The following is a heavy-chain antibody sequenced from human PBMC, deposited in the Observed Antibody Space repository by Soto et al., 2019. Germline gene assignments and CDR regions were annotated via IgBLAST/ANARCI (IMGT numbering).Heavy chain of an antibody. V-gene: IGHV3-30*18. CDR2: ISYDGSNT. D-gene: IGHD6-19*01. CDR3: AKDTGYSSGWYTEYYFDY. J-gene: IGHJ4*02. Sequence: EWVAVISYDGSNTYYADSVKGRFTISRDNSKNTLYLQMNSLRAEDTAVYYCAKDTGYSSGWYTEYYFDYWXXGTL.